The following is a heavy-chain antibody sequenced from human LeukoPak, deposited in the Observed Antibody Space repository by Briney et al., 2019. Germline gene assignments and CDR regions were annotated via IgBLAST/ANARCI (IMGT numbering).Heavy chain of an antibody. CDR2: ISGSGGST. V-gene: IGHV3-23*01. J-gene: IGHJ3*02. CDR1: GFTFSSYA. Sequence: PGGSLRLSCAASGFTFSSYAMSWVRQAPGKGLEWVSAISGSGGSTYYADSVKGRFTISRDNSKNTLYLQMNSLRAEGTAVYYCAKDLEQQLAPDAFDIWGQGTMVTVSS. CDR3: AKDLEQQLAPDAFDI. D-gene: IGHD6-13*01.